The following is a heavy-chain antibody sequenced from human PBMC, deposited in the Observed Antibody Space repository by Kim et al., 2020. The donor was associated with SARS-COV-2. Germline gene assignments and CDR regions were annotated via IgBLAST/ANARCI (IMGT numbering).Heavy chain of an antibody. CDR2: IYYSGST. J-gene: IGHJ4*02. CDR3: ARDPSSSWYDGGGDYVDYFDY. Sequence: SETLSLTCTVSGGSISSSSYYWGWIRQPPGKGLEWIGSIYYSGSTYYNPSLKSRVTISVDTSKNQFSLKLSSVTAADTAVYYCARDPSSSWYDGGGDYVDYFDYWGQGTLVTVSS. D-gene: IGHD6-13*01. CDR1: GGSISSSSYY. V-gene: IGHV4-39*07.